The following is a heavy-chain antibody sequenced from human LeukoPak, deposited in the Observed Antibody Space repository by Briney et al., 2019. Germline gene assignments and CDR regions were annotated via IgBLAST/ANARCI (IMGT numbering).Heavy chain of an antibody. CDR3: ARRIGGGQSLFLQH. V-gene: IGHV5-51*01. D-gene: IGHD3-16*01. CDR2: IYLGDSKT. J-gene: IGHJ1*01. Sequence: RGESLTISCKGPGYSFTNYWIAWVRQMPGKGLEWMGIIYLGDSKTTYSPPFQGQVAISADKSTSTAYLQWSSLKASDTAMYYCARRIGGGQSLFLQHWARDTRVTVSS. CDR1: GYSFTNYW.